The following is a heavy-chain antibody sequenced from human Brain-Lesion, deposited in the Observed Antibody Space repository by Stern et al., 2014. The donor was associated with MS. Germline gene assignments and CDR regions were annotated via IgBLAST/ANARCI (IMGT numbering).Heavy chain of an antibody. CDR3: ARVVRFLEWVPFDP. V-gene: IGHV4-39*07. D-gene: IGHD3-3*01. Sequence: VQLEESGPGLVKPSETLSLTCTVSGGSISSSTYYWAWIRQPPEKGLEWSGNIYYSGFTDYNPSLKSPDTIYVDMSKNQFSLKLSSVTAADTALYYCARVVRFLEWVPFDPWGQGILVTVSS. CDR1: GGSISSSTYY. CDR2: IYYSGFT. J-gene: IGHJ5*02.